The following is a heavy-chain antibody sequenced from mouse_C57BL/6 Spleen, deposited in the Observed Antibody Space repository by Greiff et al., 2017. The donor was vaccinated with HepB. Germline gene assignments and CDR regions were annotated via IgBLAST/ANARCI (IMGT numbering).Heavy chain of an antibody. CDR2: IYPRSGNT. J-gene: IGHJ3*01. V-gene: IGHV1-81*01. Sequence: QVQLQQSGAELARPGASVKLSCKASGYTFTSYGISWVKQRTGQGLEWIGEIYPRSGNTYYNEKFKGKATLTADKSSSTAYMELRSLTSEDSAVYFCARDITGGFAYWGQGTLVTVSA. CDR1: GYTFTSYG. D-gene: IGHD1-2*01. CDR3: ARDITGGFAY.